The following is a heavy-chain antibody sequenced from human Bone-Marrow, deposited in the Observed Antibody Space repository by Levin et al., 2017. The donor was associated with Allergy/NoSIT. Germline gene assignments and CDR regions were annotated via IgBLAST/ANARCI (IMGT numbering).Heavy chain of an antibody. V-gene: IGHV3-23*01. D-gene: IGHD6-19*01. J-gene: IGHJ4*02. CDR3: AKDPHFGSGWYRGYLEH. CDR2: ISASGDRT. CDR1: GFTFSNYA. Sequence: GESLKISCAASGFTFSNYAMNWVRQTPGKGPEWVSSISASGDRTYDAASVKGRFSISRDNSENTLYLQMSSLTTEDTAVYYCAKDPHFGSGWYRGYLEHWGQGTLVTVSS.